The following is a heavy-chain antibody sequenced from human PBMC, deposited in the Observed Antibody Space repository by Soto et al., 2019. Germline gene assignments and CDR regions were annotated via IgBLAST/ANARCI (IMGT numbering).Heavy chain of an antibody. J-gene: IGHJ4*02. D-gene: IGHD6-6*01. CDR1: GYTFTNYP. CDR2: INAGNGNT. Sequence: QVQLVQSGAEVKKPGASGKVSCKASGYTFTNYPMHWVRQAPGHRLEWMGWINAGNGNTKFSQKFQGRVTITRDTSASTAYMGLSSLRSEDTAVYYCASTITARRGRVYWGQGTLVTVSS. V-gene: IGHV1-3*01. CDR3: ASTITARRGRVY.